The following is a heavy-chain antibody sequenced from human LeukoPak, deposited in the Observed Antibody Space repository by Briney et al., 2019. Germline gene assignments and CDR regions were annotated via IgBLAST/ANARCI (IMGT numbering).Heavy chain of an antibody. V-gene: IGHV4-30-4*01. Sequence: SETLSLTCTVSGGSISSGDYYWSWIRQPPGKGLEWIGYIYYSGSTYYNPSLKSRVTISVDTSKNQFSLKLSSVTAADTAVYYCARERKGSGYSYYYYYYGMDVWGQGTTVTVSS. CDR3: ARERKGSGYSYYYYYYGMDV. J-gene: IGHJ6*02. CDR1: GGSISSGDYY. CDR2: IYYSGST. D-gene: IGHD5-12*01.